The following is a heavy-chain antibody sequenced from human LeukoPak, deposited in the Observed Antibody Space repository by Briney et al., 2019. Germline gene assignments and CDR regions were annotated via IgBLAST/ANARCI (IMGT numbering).Heavy chain of an antibody. Sequence: GGSLRLSCAASGFTFSSYAMSWVRQAPGKGLGWVSAISGSGGSTYYADSVKGRFTISRDNSKNTLYLQMNSLRAEDTAVYYCAKGPRIPAYSSGWYEVGYYFDYWGQGTLVTVSS. D-gene: IGHD6-19*01. V-gene: IGHV3-23*01. J-gene: IGHJ4*02. CDR3: AKGPRIPAYSSGWYEVGYYFDY. CDR2: ISGSGGST. CDR1: GFTFSSYA.